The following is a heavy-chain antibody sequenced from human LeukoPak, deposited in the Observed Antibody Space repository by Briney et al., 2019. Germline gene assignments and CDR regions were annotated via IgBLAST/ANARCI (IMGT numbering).Heavy chain of an antibody. J-gene: IGHJ4*02. Sequence: PGGSLRLSCAASGFTFDDYAMHWVRQAPGKGLELVSGISWNSGSIGYADSVKGRFTISRDNAKNSLYLQMNSLRAEDTALYYCAKDSSFVTVAYYFDYWGQGTLVTVSS. CDR3: AKDSSFVTVAYYFDY. CDR2: ISWNSGSI. CDR1: GFTFDDYA. V-gene: IGHV3-9*01. D-gene: IGHD3-3*02.